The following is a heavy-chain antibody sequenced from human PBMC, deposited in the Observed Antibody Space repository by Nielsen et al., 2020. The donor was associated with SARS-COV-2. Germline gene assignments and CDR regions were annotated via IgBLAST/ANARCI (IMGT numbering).Heavy chain of an antibody. V-gene: IGHV3-11*01. Sequence: GESLKISCAASGFTFSDYYMSWIRQAPGKGLEWVSYISSSGSTIYYADSVKGRFTISRDNAKNSLYLQMNSLRAEDTAVYYCARDMTYYYDSSGYDNWFDPWGQGTLVTVSS. CDR3: ARDMTYYYDSSGYDNWFDP. D-gene: IGHD3-22*01. CDR1: GFTFSDYY. CDR2: ISSSGSTI. J-gene: IGHJ5*02.